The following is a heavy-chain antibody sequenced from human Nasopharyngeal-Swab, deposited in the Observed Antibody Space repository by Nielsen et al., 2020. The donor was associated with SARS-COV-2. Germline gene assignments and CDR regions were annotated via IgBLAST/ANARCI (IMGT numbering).Heavy chain of an antibody. V-gene: IGHV3-30*18. J-gene: IGHJ4*02. Sequence: WGYMRLYCGVSGCAFSSYGMHWVRQAPGKGLEWVAVISYDGSNKYYADSVKGRFTISRDNSKNTLYLQMNSLRAEDTAVYYCAKLGGNSDGSYFDYWGQGTLVTVSS. CDR3: AKLGGNSDGSYFDY. CDR1: GCAFSSYG. CDR2: ISYDGSNK. D-gene: IGHD4-23*01.